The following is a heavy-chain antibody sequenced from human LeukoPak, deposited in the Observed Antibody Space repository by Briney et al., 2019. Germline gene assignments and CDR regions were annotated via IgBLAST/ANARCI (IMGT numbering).Heavy chain of an antibody. J-gene: IGHJ4*02. D-gene: IGHD2-15*01. CDR3: ARAPYCIGGSCRFDY. V-gene: IGHV3-7*03. CDR1: GFTFSSYW. Sequence: PGGSLRLSCAASGFTFSSYWMSWVRQAPGKGLEWVANIKQDGSEKHYVDSVKGRFTISRDNAKNSLYLQMNSLRAEDTAVYYCARAPYCIGGSCRFDYWGQGTLVTVSS. CDR2: IKQDGSEK.